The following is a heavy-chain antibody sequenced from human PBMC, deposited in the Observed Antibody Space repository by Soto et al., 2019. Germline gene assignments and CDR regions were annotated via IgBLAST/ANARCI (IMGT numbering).Heavy chain of an antibody. CDR2: ISGSGSST. D-gene: IGHD6-13*01. CDR1: GFTFNNYA. CDR3: AKDQPGVAARFDY. J-gene: IGHJ4*02. V-gene: IGHV3-23*01. Sequence: GGSLRLSCAASGFTFNNYAMSWVRQAPGKGLEWVSSISGSGSSTYYADSVKGRFTISRDNSKNKLYLQLNTLRAEDTAVYYCAKDQPGVAARFDYWGQGTLVTVYS.